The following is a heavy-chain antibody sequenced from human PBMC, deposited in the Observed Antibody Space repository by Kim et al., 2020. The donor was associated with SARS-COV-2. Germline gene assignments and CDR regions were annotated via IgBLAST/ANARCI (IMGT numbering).Heavy chain of an antibody. J-gene: IGHJ4*02. Sequence: SETLSLTCTVSGGSISSYYWSWIRQPPGKGLEWIGYIYYSGSTNYNPSLKSRVTISVDTSKNQFSLKLSSVTAADTAVYYCARSLHLRYYFDYWGQGTLVTVSS. V-gene: IGHV4-59*13. CDR2: IYYSGST. CDR1: GGSISSYY. CDR3: ARSLHLRYYFDY.